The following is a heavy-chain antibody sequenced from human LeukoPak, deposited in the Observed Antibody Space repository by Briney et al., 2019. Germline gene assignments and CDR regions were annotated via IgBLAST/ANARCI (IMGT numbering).Heavy chain of an antibody. CDR1: GFTFRSHW. CDR3: ANSVH. V-gene: IGHV3-7*01. CDR2: IKQYGSEK. J-gene: IGHJ4*02. D-gene: IGHD5/OR15-5a*01. Sequence: GGSLRLSCAASGFTFRSHWMSWVRQAPGKGLEWVANIKQYGSEKYYVDSVKGRFIISRDNAKNSLYLQMNSLRAEDTAVYYCANSVHWGQGTLVTVSS.